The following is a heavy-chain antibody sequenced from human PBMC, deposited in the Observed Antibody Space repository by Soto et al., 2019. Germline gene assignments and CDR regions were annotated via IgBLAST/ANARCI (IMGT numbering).Heavy chain of an antibody. Sequence: EVQLVESGGGLVHPGGSRRLSCAVSGFTFSSYSMNWVRQAPGKGLEWVSYISSSSGTMYYADSVQGRFTISRDNAQNSLYLQMNSLRDENTAVYYCAMGRGQYDSSGFYLLHYLDYWDQGSLVTVSS. D-gene: IGHD3-22*01. J-gene: IGHJ4*02. V-gene: IGHV3-48*02. CDR1: GFTFSSYS. CDR2: ISSSSGTM. CDR3: AMGRGQYDSSGFYLLHYLDY.